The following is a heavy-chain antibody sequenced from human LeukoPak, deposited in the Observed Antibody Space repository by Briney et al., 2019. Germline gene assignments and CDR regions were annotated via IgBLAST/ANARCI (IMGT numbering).Heavy chain of an antibody. CDR3: AGARGWEFSS. Sequence: PGASLRLSCAASGFIFSSYAMSWVRLAPGMGLEWVATIKQDGSEKYYLDSVKGRFTISRDNAKNSLFLQMNSLRAEDTAVYYCAGARGWEFSSWGQGTLVTVSS. J-gene: IGHJ5*02. V-gene: IGHV3-7*01. D-gene: IGHD1-26*01. CDR1: GFIFSSYA. CDR2: IKQDGSEK.